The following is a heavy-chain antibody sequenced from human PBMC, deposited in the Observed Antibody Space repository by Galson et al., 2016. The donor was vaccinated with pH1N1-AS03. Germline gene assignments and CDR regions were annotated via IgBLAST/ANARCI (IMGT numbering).Heavy chain of an antibody. J-gene: IGHJ4*02. CDR1: GGTFGTSA. CDR2: LTPMLNVT. V-gene: IGHV1-69*04. D-gene: IGHD3-16*01. Sequence: SVKASCKASGGTFGTSAISWVRQAPGQGPEWMGRLTPMLNVTSYAQKFQGRVTITAGTSTSTVYMELSSLRSDDTVVYYCATPGGVGYLDNWGRGTLVTVSS. CDR3: ATPGGVGYLDN.